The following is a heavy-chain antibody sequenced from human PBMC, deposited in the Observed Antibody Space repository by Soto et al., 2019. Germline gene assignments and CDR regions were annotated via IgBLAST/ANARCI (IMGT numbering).Heavy chain of an antibody. Sequence: QVQLVQSGAEVKKPGSSVKVSCKASGGTFSSYTISWVRQAPGQGPEWMGRIIPILGITNYAQKFQGRVTITADKSTITAYMELTNLTSEDTAVYYCARVKIGGESEYFQHWGQGTLVTVSS. V-gene: IGHV1-69*02. D-gene: IGHD2-21*01. CDR1: GGTFSSYT. CDR3: ARVKIGGESEYFQH. J-gene: IGHJ1*01. CDR2: IIPILGIT.